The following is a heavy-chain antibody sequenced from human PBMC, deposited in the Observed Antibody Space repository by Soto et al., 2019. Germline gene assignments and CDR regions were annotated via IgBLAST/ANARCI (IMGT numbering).Heavy chain of an antibody. D-gene: IGHD3-10*01. CDR2: IIPLFGTL. CDR1: GGTFNNHL. CDR3: ASGSLYGSGSYPVDY. Sequence: QVQLVQSGAEVKKPGSSVNVSCKASGGTFNNHLISWVRQAPGKGLEWMGTIIPLFGTLNYAQKLQGRVTLSADRSTSTAYMELSSLRSDDTAVYYCASGSLYGSGSYPVDYWGQGTLVTVSS. V-gene: IGHV1-69*08. J-gene: IGHJ4*01.